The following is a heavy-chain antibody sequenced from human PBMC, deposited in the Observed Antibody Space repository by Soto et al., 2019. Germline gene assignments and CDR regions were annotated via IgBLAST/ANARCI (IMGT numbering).Heavy chain of an antibody. Sequence: SLRLSCAASGFTFSSYSMNWVRQAPGKGLEWVSSISSSSSYIYYADSVKGRFTISRDNAKNSLYLQMNSLRAEDTAVYYCARGRIVVVPAARGNYMDVWGKGTTVTVSS. D-gene: IGHD2-2*01. V-gene: IGHV3-21*01. CDR3: ARGRIVVVPAARGNYMDV. CDR2: ISSSSSYI. J-gene: IGHJ6*03. CDR1: GFTFSSYS.